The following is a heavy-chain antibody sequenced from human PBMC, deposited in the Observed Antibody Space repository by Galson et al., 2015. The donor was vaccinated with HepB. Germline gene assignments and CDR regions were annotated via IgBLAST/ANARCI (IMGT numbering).Heavy chain of an antibody. CDR3: AREGTAAATNPVDY. J-gene: IGHJ4*02. Sequence: SVKVSCKASGGTFSTYTISWVRQAPGQGLEWMGGIIPLFGTANYAQKFQGRVTITADESTSTAYMELSGLRSEDTAVYYCAREGTAAATNPVDYWGQGTLVTVSS. V-gene: IGHV1-69*13. CDR1: GGTFSTYT. CDR2: IIPLFGTA. D-gene: IGHD6-13*01.